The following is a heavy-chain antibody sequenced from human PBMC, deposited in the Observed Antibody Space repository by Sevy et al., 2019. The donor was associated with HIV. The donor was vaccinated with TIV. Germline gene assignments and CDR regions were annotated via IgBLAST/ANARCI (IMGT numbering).Heavy chain of an antibody. V-gene: IGHV3-21*01. D-gene: IGHD4-17*01. CDR1: GFTFSSYS. CDR2: ISSSSSYI. Sequence: GGSLRLSCAASGFTFSSYSMNWVRQAPGKGLEWVSSISSSSSYIYYADSVKGRFTISRDNAKNSLYLQMNSLRAEDTAVYYCARDGETTVVRTYYYGMDVWGQWTTVTVSS. CDR3: ARDGETTVVRTYYYGMDV. J-gene: IGHJ6*02.